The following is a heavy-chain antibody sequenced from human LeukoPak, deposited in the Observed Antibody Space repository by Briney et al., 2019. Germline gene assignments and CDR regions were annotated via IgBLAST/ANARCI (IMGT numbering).Heavy chain of an antibody. J-gene: IGHJ6*04. CDR3: ARKAYGLDV. V-gene: IGHV3-7*03. CDR1: GFTFSSYW. Sequence: GGSLRLSCAPSGFTFSSYWMSWVRQAPGKGLEWVANIKQDGSEKYYVDSVKGRFTVSRDNGKNSLYLQMNSLRAEDTAVYYCARKAYGLDVWGKGTTVTVSS. CDR2: IKQDGSEK.